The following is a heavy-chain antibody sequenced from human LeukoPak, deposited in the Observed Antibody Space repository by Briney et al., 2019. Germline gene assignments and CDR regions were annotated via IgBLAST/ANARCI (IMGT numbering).Heavy chain of an antibody. CDR3: AKGPLDYDSSGYYS. J-gene: IGHJ5*02. CDR2: ISGSGGST. D-gene: IGHD3-22*01. V-gene: IGHV3-23*01. CDR1: GFTFSSYA. Sequence: QTGGSLRLSCAASGFTFSSYAMSWVRQAPGKGLEWVSAISGSGGSTYYADSVKGRFTISRDNSKNTLYLQMNSLRAEDTAVYYCAKGPLDYDSSGYYSLGQGTLVTVSS.